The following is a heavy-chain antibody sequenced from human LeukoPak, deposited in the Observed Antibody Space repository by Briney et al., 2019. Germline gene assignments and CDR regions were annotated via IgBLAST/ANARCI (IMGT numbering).Heavy chain of an antibody. CDR3: AKRGVVIRVILVGFHKEAYYFDS. J-gene: IGHJ4*02. CDR2: IGDSGGST. D-gene: IGHD3-22*01. V-gene: IGHV3-23*01. Sequence: GGSLRLSCAVSGITLSNYGMTWVRQAPGKGLEWVAGIGDSGGSTNYADSVKGRFTISRDNSKNTLYLQVNSLRAEDTAVYFCAKRGVVIRVILVGFHKEAYYFDSWGQGALVTVSS. CDR1: GITLSNYG.